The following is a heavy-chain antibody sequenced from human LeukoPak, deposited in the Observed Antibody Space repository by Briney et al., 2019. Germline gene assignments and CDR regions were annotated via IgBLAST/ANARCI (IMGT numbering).Heavy chain of an antibody. Sequence: GGSLRLSCSASGFTFSSYAMHWVRQAPGKGLEYVSAISSNGGSTYYADSVEGRFTISRDNSKNTLYLQMSSLRAEDTAVYYCVKDHYYDGSEVGGYFDYWGQGTLVTVSS. D-gene: IGHD3-22*01. CDR3: VKDHYYDGSEVGGYFDY. CDR1: GFTFSSYA. V-gene: IGHV3-64D*06. CDR2: ISSNGGST. J-gene: IGHJ4*02.